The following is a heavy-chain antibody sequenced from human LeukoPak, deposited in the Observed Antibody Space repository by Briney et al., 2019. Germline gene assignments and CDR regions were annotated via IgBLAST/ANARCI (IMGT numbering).Heavy chain of an antibody. D-gene: IGHD3-10*01. Sequence: PGRSLRLSCAASGFTFSSYGMHWVRQAPGKGLEWGAVISYDGSNKYDADSVKGRFTISRDNSKNTLYLQMNSLRAEDTAVYYCAKDLIWFGEFPLDYWGQGTLVTVSS. CDR3: AKDLIWFGEFPLDY. CDR1: GFTFSSYG. V-gene: IGHV3-30*18. J-gene: IGHJ4*02. CDR2: ISYDGSNK.